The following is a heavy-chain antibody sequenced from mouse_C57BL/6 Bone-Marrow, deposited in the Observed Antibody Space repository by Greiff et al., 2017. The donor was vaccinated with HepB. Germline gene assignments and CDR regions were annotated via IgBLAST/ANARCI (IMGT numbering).Heavy chain of an antibody. CDR3: AREYIATGAYYFDY. J-gene: IGHJ2*01. CDR1: GYTFTSYW. CDR2: IYPCDSDT. Sequence: QVQLQQPGAELVRPGSSVKLSCKASGYTFTSYWMDWVKQRPGHGLEWIGNIYPCDSDTHYNQKFKDKATLTADKSSSTAYMQRSSLTSEDSAVYYGAREYIATGAYYFDYWGQGTTVTVSS. D-gene: IGHD1-1*01. V-gene: IGHV1-61*01.